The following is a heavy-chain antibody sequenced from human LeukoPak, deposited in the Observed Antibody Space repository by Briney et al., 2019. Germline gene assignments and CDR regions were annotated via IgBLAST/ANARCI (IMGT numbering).Heavy chain of an antibody. CDR2: VFYSGST. D-gene: IGHD3-9*01. Sequence: SETLSLTCTVSGGSVSSGSYYWSWIRQPPGKGLERIGSVFYSGSTNYNPSLKIRVTISVDTSKNQFSLNLSSVTAADTAVYYCARFRSPYDILTGYYDYWGQGTLVTVSS. CDR3: ARFRSPYDILTGYYDY. CDR1: GGSVSSGSYY. V-gene: IGHV4-61*01. J-gene: IGHJ4*02.